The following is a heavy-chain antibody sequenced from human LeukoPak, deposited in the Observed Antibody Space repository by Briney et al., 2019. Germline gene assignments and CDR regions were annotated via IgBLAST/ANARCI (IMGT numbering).Heavy chain of an antibody. D-gene: IGHD1-26*01. J-gene: IGHJ4*02. V-gene: IGHV4-59*01. CDR1: GGSISGYY. Sequence: PSETLSLTCTVSGGSISGYYWSWIRQPPGKGLEWIGYIYNTGSTNYKSSLKSRVTMSLDTSKNQFSLKLSSVTAADTAVYYCARGLTIVGSTSFHFWGQGALVTVSS. CDR2: IYNTGST. CDR3: ARGLTIVGSTSFHF.